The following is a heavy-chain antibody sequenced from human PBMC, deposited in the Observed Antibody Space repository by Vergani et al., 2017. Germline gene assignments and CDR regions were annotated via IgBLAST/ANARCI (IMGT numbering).Heavy chain of an antibody. J-gene: IGHJ6*03. Sequence: QVQLVESGGGVVQPGRSLRLSCAASGFTFSSYGMHWVRQAPGKGLGWVAVIWYDGSNKYYADSVKGRFTISRDNSKNTRYLQMNSLRAEDTAVYYCARGGGRRWLQSGYYYYYYMDVWGKGTTVTVSS. D-gene: IGHD5-24*01. CDR2: IWYDGSNK. V-gene: IGHV3-33*01. CDR1: GFTFSSYG. CDR3: ARGGGRRWLQSGYYYYYYMDV.